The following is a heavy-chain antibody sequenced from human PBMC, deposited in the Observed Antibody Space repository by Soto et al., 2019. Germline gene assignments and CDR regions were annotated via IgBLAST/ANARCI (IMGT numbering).Heavy chain of an antibody. CDR2: IYYSGST. V-gene: IGHV4-31*03. J-gene: IGHJ4*02. CDR1: GGSISSGGYY. CDR3: ARYASETIYSSSYYFDY. D-gene: IGHD6-13*01. Sequence: PSETLSLTCTVSGGSISSGGYYWSWIRQHPGKGLEWIGYIYYSGSTYYNPSLKSRVTISVDTSKNQFSLKLSSVTAADTAVYYCARYASETIYSSSYYFDYWGQGTLVTVYS.